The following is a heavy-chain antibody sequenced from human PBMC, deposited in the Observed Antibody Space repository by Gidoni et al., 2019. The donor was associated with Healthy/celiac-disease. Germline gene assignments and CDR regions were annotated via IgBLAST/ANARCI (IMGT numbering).Heavy chain of an antibody. CDR3: ARPGPGYCSSTSCPRVAAQLPEYWYFDL. Sequence: WIGSIYYSGSTYYNPSLKSRVTISVDTSKNQFSLKLSSVTAADTAVYYCARPGPGYCSSTSCPRVAAQLPEYWYFDLWGRGTLVTVSS. CDR2: IYYSGST. J-gene: IGHJ2*01. D-gene: IGHD2-2*01. V-gene: IGHV4-39*01.